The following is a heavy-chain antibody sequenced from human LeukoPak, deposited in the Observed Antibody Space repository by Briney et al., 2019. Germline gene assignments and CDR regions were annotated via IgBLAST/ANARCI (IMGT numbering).Heavy chain of an antibody. J-gene: IGHJ6*02. D-gene: IGHD6-6*01. CDR3: ARTYSSSSLRYYYYYGMDV. Sequence: SETLSLTCAVYGGSFSGYYWSWIRQPPGKGLEGIGEINHSGSTNYNPSLKSRVTISVDTSKNQFSLKLSSVTAADTAVYYCARTYSSSSLRYYYYYGMDVWGQGTTVTVSS. CDR1: GGSFSGYY. CDR2: INHSGST. V-gene: IGHV4-34*01.